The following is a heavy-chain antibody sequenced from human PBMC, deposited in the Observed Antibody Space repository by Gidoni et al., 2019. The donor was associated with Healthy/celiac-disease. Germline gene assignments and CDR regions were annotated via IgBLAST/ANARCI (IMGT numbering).Heavy chain of an antibody. V-gene: IGHV3-33*01. J-gene: IGHJ3*02. Sequence: QVQLVESGGGVVQPGRSLRLSCAASGFTFSSYGMHWVRQAPGKGLEWVAVIWYDGSNKYYADSVKGRFTISRDNSKNTLYLQMNSLRAEDTAVYYCASEVAAEGAFDIWGQGTMVTVSS. D-gene: IGHD6-13*01. CDR3: ASEVAAEGAFDI. CDR2: IWYDGSNK. CDR1: GFTFSSYG.